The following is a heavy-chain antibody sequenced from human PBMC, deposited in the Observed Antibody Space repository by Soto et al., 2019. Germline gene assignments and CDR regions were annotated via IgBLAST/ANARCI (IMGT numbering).Heavy chain of an antibody. CDR1: GGPFRSYA. J-gene: IGHJ4*02. CDR3: ARGSAAVPYSSGYYSWPLHY. V-gene: IGHV1-69*13. D-gene: IGHD3-22*01. Sequence: SEEVCCRASGGPFRSYAISWVRQAPGQGLEWMGGIIPIFGTANYAQKFQGRVTITADESTSTAYMELSSVGSEDMAVYYCARGSAAVPYSSGYYSWPLHYWGQGTLATVSS. CDR2: IIPIFGTA.